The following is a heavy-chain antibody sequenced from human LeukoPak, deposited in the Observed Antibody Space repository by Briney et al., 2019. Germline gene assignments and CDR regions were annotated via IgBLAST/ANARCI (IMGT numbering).Heavy chain of an antibody. D-gene: IGHD6-6*01. CDR2: IKEDGSEK. CDR3: TRGDSSSKIDY. CDR1: GFTFRGYW. J-gene: IGHJ4*02. V-gene: IGHV3-7*01. Sequence: GGSLRLSCAASGFTFRGYWMSWVRQAPGKGLEWVANIKEDGSEKYYVDSVKGRFTISRDNAKNSLNLQMDSLRVEDTAVYYCTRGDSSSKIDYWGQGTLVTASS.